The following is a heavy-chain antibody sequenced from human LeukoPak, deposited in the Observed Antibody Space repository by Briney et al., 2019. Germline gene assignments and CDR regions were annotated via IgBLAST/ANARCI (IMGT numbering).Heavy chain of an antibody. CDR2: VKGDGNTT. CDR1: GLTFSDFW. V-gene: IGHV3-74*01. D-gene: IGHD5-18*01. Sequence: GGSLRLSCAASGLTFSDFWMHWVRQPPGKGLVWVALVKGDGNTTIYADSVKGRFTISRDNAKNTLYMQMNSLRADDSGVYYCATGHSYGYDYWGQGVLVTVSS. CDR3: ATGHSYGYDY. J-gene: IGHJ4*02.